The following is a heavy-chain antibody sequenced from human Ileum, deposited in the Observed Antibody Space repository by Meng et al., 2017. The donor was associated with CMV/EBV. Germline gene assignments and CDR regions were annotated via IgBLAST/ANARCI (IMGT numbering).Heavy chain of an antibody. CDR1: GYAVRSANYF. CDR2: ISYSGSA. J-gene: IGHJ4*02. V-gene: IGHV4-30-4*08. CDR3: ATRVPNSVNFYAVFDY. D-gene: IGHD2/OR15-2a*01. Sequence: QVQRTEAGSRLVEPSHTLSLTGTVSGYAVRSANYFWGWIRQSPGKGLEWIGYISYSGSAYYNPSLKSRITISLDTSKNQLSLRLTSVSAADSAVYYCATRVPNSVNFYAVFDYWGQGTLVTVSS.